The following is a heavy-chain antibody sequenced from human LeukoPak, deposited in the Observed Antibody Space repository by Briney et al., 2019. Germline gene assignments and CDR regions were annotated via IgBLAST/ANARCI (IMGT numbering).Heavy chain of an antibody. V-gene: IGHV5-51*01. J-gene: IGHJ3*02. CDR1: GYSFTSYW. Sequence: RGESLKISCKGSGYSFTSYWVGWVRQMPRKGLEWMGIIYPGDSDTRYSPSFQGQVTISADKSISTAYLQWSSLKASDTAMYYCARQDDYVWGSRAGAFDIWGQGTMVTVSS. CDR2: IYPGDSDT. CDR3: ARQDDYVWGSRAGAFDI. D-gene: IGHD3-16*01.